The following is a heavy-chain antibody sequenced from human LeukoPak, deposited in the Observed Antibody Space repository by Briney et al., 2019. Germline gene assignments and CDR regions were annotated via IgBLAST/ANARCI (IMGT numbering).Heavy chain of an antibody. Sequence: SETLSLTCAVYGESFRGYYWTWLRQTPGKGLEWIGEIDHIGRTTYNPSLKSRVTISVDTSKNQFSLKLISVTVADTAIYYCARGQGATVPQVGKNWFDPWGQGTRVTVSS. V-gene: IGHV4-34*01. CDR2: IDHIGRT. CDR1: GESFRGYY. D-gene: IGHD1-26*01. J-gene: IGHJ5*02. CDR3: ARGQGATVPQVGKNWFDP.